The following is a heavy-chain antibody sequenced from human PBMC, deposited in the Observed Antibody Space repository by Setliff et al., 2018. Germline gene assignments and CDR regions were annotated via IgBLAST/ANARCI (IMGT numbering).Heavy chain of an antibody. Sequence: SVKVSCKASGGTFSSYAISWVRQAPGQGLEWMGGILPILGIANYAQKFQGRVTITADESTSTAYMELSSLRSEDTAVYYCARDRGSRDGYNVDYFDYWGQGTLVTVSS. CDR2: ILPILGIA. D-gene: IGHD3-16*01. CDR1: GGTFSSYA. V-gene: IGHV1-69*10. J-gene: IGHJ4*02. CDR3: ARDRGSRDGYNVDYFDY.